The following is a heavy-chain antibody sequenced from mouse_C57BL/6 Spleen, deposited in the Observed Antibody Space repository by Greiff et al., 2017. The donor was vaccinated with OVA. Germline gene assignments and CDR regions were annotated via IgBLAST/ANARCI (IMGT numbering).Heavy chain of an antibody. V-gene: IGHV1-64*01. J-gene: IGHJ2*01. CDR1: GYTFTSYW. Sequence: QVQLKQPGAELVKPGASVKLSCKASGYTFTSYWMHWVKQRPGQGLEWIGMIHPNSGSTNYNEKFKSKATLTVDKSSSTAYMQLSSLTSEDSAVYYCARAGTLVPFDYWGQGTTLTVSS. CDR2: IHPNSGST. D-gene: IGHD4-1*01. CDR3: ARAGTLVPFDY.